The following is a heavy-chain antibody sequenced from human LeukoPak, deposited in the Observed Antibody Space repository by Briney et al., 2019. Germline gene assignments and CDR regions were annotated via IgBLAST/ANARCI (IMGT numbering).Heavy chain of an antibody. CDR1: GFTFSNYA. V-gene: IGHV3-30-3*01. CDR2: ISYDGSNK. Sequence: GGSLRLSCAASGFTFSNYAMSWVRQAPGKGLEWVAVISYDGSNKYYADSVKGRFTISRDNSKNTLYLQMNSLRAEDTAVYYCARDFLNYGGPGEPDYWGQGTLVTVSS. CDR3: ARDFLNYGGPGEPDY. J-gene: IGHJ4*02. D-gene: IGHD4-23*01.